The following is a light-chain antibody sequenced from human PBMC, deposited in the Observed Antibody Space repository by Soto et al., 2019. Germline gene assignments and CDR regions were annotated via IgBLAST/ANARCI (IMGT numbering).Light chain of an antibody. J-gene: IGKJ1*01. CDR3: QQYDTYSWT. CDR2: QVS. V-gene: IGKV1-5*03. CDR1: QSIGTW. Sequence: MQMTQSRSTLSASXXDRVXITCPASQSIGTWLAWFQQKPGKAPSXXIYQVSNSETGVPSRFSGSGAGREFTLTISSLQPDDFATYYCQQYDTYSWTFGQGTKVDIK.